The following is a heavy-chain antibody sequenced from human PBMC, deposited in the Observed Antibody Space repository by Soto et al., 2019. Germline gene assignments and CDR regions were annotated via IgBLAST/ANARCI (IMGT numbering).Heavy chain of an antibody. CDR2: ISYSGNT. V-gene: IGHV4-39*02. Sequence: QLQLQESGPGLLRPSETLSLTCSVSGVSISTSHYFWGCIRQPPGKRLEWIASISYSGNTYYTPPLRGRISISADTSKSHFSLRLSSVTAADTAVYYCVSYRAMIWGIEYWGQGTLVTVSS. CDR1: GVSISTSHYF. D-gene: IGHD3-10*01. CDR3: VSYRAMIWGIEY. J-gene: IGHJ4*02.